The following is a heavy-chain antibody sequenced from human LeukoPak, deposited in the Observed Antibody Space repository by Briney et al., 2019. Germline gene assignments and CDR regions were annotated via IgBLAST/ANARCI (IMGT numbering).Heavy chain of an antibody. V-gene: IGHV4-31*03. Sequence: SETLSLTCTVSGGSISSGGYYWSWIRQHPGKGLEWIGYIYYSGSTCYNPSLKSRVTISVDTSKNQFSLKLSSVTAADTAVYYCARGGGSGSYYKIGYWGQGTLVTVSS. J-gene: IGHJ4*02. CDR3: ARGGGSGSYYKIGY. CDR1: GGSISSGGYY. CDR2: IYYSGST. D-gene: IGHD3-10*01.